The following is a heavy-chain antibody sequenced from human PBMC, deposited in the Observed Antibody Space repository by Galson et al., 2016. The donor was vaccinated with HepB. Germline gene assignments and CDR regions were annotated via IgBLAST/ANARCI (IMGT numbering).Heavy chain of an antibody. CDR2: VYYSGTA. CDR1: SSSISSSRYY. D-gene: IGHD2-21*01. V-gene: IGHV4-39*01. J-gene: IGHJ3*02. CDR3: ASHCGGDCYDNLADAFDI. Sequence: SETLSLTCTVSSSSISSSRYYWGWIRQPPGKGLEWIGSVYYSGTAYYDPSLKSRVSISVDTSKNQFSLRLSSVTAGDTAVYFCASHCGGDCYDNLADAFDILGRGTMVTVSS.